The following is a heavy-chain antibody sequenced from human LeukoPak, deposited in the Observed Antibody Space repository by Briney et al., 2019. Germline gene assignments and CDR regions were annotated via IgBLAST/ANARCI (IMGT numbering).Heavy chain of an antibody. CDR1: GFSFISYG. J-gene: IGHJ4*02. CDR3: AKRPSDYGDYVSYFDY. CDR2: ISDDGRRK. V-gene: IGHV3-30*18. Sequence: GGSLRLSCAASGFSFISYGMHWVRQAPGKGLEWVGVISDDGRRKDYADFVKGRFTISRDNSKDTLYLQMNSLRAEDTAVYYCAKRPSDYGDYVSYFDYWGQGTLVTVSS. D-gene: IGHD4-17*01.